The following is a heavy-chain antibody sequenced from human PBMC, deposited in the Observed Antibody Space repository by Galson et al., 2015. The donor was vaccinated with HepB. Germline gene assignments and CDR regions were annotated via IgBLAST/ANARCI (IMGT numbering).Heavy chain of an antibody. V-gene: IGHV3-30*18. CDR3: AKESVGYSSSFFGMDV. J-gene: IGHJ6*02. Sequence: SLRLSCAASGFTFSSYGMHWVRQAPGKGLEWVAVISYDGSNKYYADSVEGRFTISRDNSKNTLYLQMNSLRAEDTAVYYCAKESVGYSSSFFGMDVWGQGTTVTVSS. CDR2: ISYDGSNK. CDR1: GFTFSSYG. D-gene: IGHD6-6*01.